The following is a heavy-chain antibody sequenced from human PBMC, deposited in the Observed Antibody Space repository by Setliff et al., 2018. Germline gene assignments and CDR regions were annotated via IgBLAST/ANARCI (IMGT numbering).Heavy chain of an antibody. D-gene: IGHD4-17*01. CDR3: ARGPSPTVTPSRLIYFYHMDV. CDR2: IIPVLGMT. J-gene: IGHJ6*03. Sequence: SVKVSCKASGDPFNAYGVSWVRQAPGQGLEWMGAIIPVLGMTDYAQKFQGRPTITADQSTTTVYMELSSLRFDDTALYYCARGPSPTVTPSRLIYFYHMDVWGTGTTVTVSS. CDR1: GDPFNAYG. V-gene: IGHV1-69*10.